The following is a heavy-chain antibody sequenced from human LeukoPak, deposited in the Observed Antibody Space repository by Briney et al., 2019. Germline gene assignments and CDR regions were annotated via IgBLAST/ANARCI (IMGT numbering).Heavy chain of an antibody. V-gene: IGHV3-48*03. CDR1: GFTFSSYE. CDR3: VREMTGGYFVS. CDR2: ISSSGSTI. Sequence: GGSLRLSCAASGFTFSSYEMNWVRQAPGKGLEWVSYISSSGSTIYYADSVKGRFTISRDNSKNTLYLQMNSLRVEDTAVYYCVREMTGGYFVSWGQGTLVTVSS. J-gene: IGHJ4*02.